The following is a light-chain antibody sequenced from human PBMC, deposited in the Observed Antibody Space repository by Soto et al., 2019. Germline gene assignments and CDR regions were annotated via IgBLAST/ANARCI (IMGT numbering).Light chain of an antibody. CDR2: WAS. CDR3: QQFNNWPHT. V-gene: IGKV4-1*01. Sequence: DIVMTQSPDSLAVSLGERATINCRCSQSVLDSSNNKNYLVWYQQKPGQPPKVLIYWASTRELGVPDRFGGSGSGTDFTLTISSLQAEDVAVYYCQQFNNWPHTFGQGTRLEIK. CDR1: QSVLDSSNNKNY. J-gene: IGKJ2*01.